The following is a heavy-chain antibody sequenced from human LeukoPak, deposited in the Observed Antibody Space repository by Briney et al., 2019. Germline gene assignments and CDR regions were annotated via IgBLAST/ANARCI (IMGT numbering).Heavy chain of an antibody. CDR3: ARDSSGSYYYYGMDV. D-gene: IGHD3-22*01. J-gene: IGHJ6*02. Sequence: PGGSLRLSCAASGFTFSSYAMSWVRQAPGKGLEWVSVIYSGGSTYYADSVKGRFTISRDNSKNTLYLQMNSLRAEDTAVYYCARDSSGSYYYYGMDVWGQGTTVTVSS. V-gene: IGHV3-53*01. CDR2: IYSGGST. CDR1: GFTFSSYA.